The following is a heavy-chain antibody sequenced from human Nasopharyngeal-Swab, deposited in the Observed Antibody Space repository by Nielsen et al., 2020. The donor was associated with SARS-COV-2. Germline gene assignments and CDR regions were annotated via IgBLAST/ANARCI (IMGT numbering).Heavy chain of an antibody. CDR1: GFTFDDYA. CDR3: AKDGSVVAATGNYGMDV. V-gene: IGHV3-9*01. CDR2: ISWNSGSI. Sequence: SLKISCAAPGFTFDDYAMHWVRQAPGKGLEWVSGISWNSGSIGYADSVKGRFTISRDNAKNSLYLQMNSLRAEDTALYYCAKDGSVVAATGNYGMDVWGQGTTVTVSS. D-gene: IGHD2-15*01. J-gene: IGHJ6*02.